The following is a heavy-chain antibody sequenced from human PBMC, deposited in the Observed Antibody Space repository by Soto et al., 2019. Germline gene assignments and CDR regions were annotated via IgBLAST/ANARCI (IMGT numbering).Heavy chain of an antibody. D-gene: IGHD2-21*02. CDR2: IYYSGST. V-gene: IGHV4-31*03. J-gene: IGHJ5*02. CDR1: GGSISSGGYY. CDR3: ARQGGDDNWFDP. Sequence: QVQLQESGPGLVKPSQTLSLTCTVSGGSISSGGYYWSWIRQHPGKGLEWIGYIYYSGSTYYNPSLKSRVTISVDTYKNPFSLKLSLVTAADTAVYYCARQGGDDNWFDPWGQGTLVTVAS.